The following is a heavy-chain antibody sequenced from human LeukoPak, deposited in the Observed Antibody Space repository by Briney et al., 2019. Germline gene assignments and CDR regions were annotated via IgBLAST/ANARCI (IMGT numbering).Heavy chain of an antibody. D-gene: IGHD2-2*01. V-gene: IGHV4-4*07. Sequence: PSETLSLTCTVSGGSISSYYWSWIRQPAGKGLEWIGRIYTSGSTNYNPSLKSRVTMSVDTSKNQFSLKLSSVTAADTAVYYCARVLVSEYCSSISCSYRPYNWFDPWGQGTLVTVSS. CDR3: ARVLVSEYCSSISCSYRPYNWFDP. J-gene: IGHJ5*02. CDR1: GGSISSYY. CDR2: IYTSGST.